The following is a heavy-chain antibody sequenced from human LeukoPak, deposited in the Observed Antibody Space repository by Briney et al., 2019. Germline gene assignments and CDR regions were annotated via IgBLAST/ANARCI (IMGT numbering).Heavy chain of an antibody. Sequence: GGSLRLSCAASGFTFSSYAMSWVRQAPGKGLEWVSAISGSGGSTYYADSMKGRFTISRDNSKNTLYLQMNSLRAEDTAVYYCAKRDTTYYYWYMDVWGKGTTVTVSS. CDR1: GFTFSSYA. CDR3: AKRDTTYYYWYMDV. CDR2: ISGSGGST. J-gene: IGHJ6*03. D-gene: IGHD1-1*01. V-gene: IGHV3-23*01.